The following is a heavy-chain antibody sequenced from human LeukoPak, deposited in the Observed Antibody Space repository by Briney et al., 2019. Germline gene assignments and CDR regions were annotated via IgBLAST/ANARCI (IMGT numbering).Heavy chain of an antibody. D-gene: IGHD3-22*01. CDR2: FYSGGST. V-gene: IGHV3-53*01. J-gene: IGHJ2*01. CDR1: GFSVSSNY. CDR3: ARAPNSSDYSAGYWYFDL. Sequence: EGSLRLSCAASGFSVSSNYMSWVRQAPGKGLEWVSVFYSGGSTFYADFVKGRFTIARDNSKNTMYLQMNNLRAEDTAVYSCARAPNSSDYSAGYWYFDLWGRGTLVTVSS.